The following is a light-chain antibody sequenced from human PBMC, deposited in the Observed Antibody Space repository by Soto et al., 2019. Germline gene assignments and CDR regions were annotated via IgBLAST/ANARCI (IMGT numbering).Light chain of an antibody. CDR1: QSVSSY. Sequence: EIVLTQSPATLSLSPVERATLSCRASQSVSSYLAWYQQKPGQAPRLLIYDASNRATGIPARFSGSGSGTEFTLTISRLESEDFAVYYCQQYGSSITFGQGTRLEIK. CDR2: DAS. V-gene: IGKV3-11*01. J-gene: IGKJ5*01. CDR3: QQYGSSIT.